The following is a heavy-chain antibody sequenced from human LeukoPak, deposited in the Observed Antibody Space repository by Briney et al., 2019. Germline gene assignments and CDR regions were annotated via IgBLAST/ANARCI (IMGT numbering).Heavy chain of an antibody. CDR1: GYTFTSYG. D-gene: IGHD6-19*01. CDR3: ARAPSIVVAGDFDY. J-gene: IGHJ4*02. Sequence: ASVKVSCKASGYTFTSYGISWVRQAPGQGLEWMGWISAYNGNTNYAQKLQGRVTMTTDTSTSTAYMELRSLRSDDTAVYYCARAPSIVVAGDFDYWGQGTLVTVSS. CDR2: ISAYNGNT. V-gene: IGHV1-18*01.